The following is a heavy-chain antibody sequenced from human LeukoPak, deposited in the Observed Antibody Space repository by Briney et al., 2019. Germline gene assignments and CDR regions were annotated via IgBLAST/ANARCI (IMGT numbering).Heavy chain of an antibody. D-gene: IGHD3-22*01. CDR3: ARFYDSSGYFDY. CDR1: GGTFSSYA. J-gene: IGHJ4*02. CDR2: INPNSGGT. Sequence: ASVKVSCKASGGTFSSYAISWVRQAPGQGLEWMGWINPNSGGTNYAQKLQGRVTMTTDTSTSTAYMELRSLRSDDTAVYYCARFYDSSGYFDYWGQGTLVTVSS. V-gene: IGHV1-18*01.